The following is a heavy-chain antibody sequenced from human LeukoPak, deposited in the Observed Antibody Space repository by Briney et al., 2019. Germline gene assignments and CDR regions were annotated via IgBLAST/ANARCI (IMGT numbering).Heavy chain of an antibody. D-gene: IGHD6-19*01. CDR2: IYISEST. J-gene: IGHJ3*02. CDR1: GGSISSYY. Sequence: SETLSLTCTVSGGSISSYYWSWIRQPAGKGLEWIGRIYISESTNYNPSLKSRVTMSVDTSKNPFSLKLSSVTAADTAVYYCAREILAVAGTYAFDIWGQGTMVTVSS. CDR3: AREILAVAGTYAFDI. V-gene: IGHV4-4*07.